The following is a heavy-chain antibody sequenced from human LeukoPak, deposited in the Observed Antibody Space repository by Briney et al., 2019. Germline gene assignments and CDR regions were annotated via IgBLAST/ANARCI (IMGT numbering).Heavy chain of an antibody. CDR2: INPNSGGT. J-gene: IGHJ6*03. V-gene: IGHV1-2*02. CDR1: GYTFTGYY. Sequence: ASVKVSCKASGYTFTGYYMHWVRQAPGQGLEWMGWINPNSGGTNYAQKFQGRVTMTRDTSISTAYMELSRLRSDDTAVYYCARDDSGYNWKSRSYYYYYMDVWGKGTTVTVSS. D-gene: IGHD1-20*01. CDR3: ARDDSGYNWKSRSYYYYYMDV.